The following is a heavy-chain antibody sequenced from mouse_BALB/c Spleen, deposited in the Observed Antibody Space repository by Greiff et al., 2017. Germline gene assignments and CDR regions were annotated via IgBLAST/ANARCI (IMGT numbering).Heavy chain of an antibody. CDR2: ISYSGST. CDR1: GYSITSDYA. CDR3: ARHGSSYDWYFDV. V-gene: IGHV3-2*02. J-gene: IGHJ1*01. Sequence: EVKLMESGPGLVKPSQSLSLTCTVTGYSITSDYAWNWIRQFPGNKLEWMGYISYSGSTSYNPSLKSRISITRDTSKNQFFLQLNSVTTEDTATYYCARHGSSYDWYFDVWGAGTTVTVSS. D-gene: IGHD1-1*01.